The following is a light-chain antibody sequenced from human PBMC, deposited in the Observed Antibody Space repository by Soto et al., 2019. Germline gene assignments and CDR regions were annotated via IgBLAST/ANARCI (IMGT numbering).Light chain of an antibody. CDR1: QNVNTN. Sequence: EVVMTQSPATLSVSPGDRATLSCRASQNVNTNLAWYQQQPGQAPRLLIFGASTWATGIPARFSGSGSGTEFTLTISSLQPEDFAVYYSLQYNNWPLTFGGGTKVEI. V-gene: IGKV3-15*01. CDR2: GAS. CDR3: LQYNNWPLT. J-gene: IGKJ4*01.